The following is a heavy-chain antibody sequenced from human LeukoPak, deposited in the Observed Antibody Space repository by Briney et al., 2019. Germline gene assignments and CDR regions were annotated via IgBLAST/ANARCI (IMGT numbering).Heavy chain of an antibody. CDR3: ARSLPTYYYDSSGLFDY. CDR1: GFTFNNFA. CDR2: VSSDGVNT. V-gene: IGHV3-23*01. Sequence: GGSLRLSCAASGFTFNNFAMAWVRQAPGKGLEWVSTVSSDGVNTHYSDSVNGRFTISRDNSKNSLYLQMNSLRAEDTAVYYCARSLPTYYYDSSGLFDYWGQGTLVTVSS. D-gene: IGHD3-22*01. J-gene: IGHJ4*02.